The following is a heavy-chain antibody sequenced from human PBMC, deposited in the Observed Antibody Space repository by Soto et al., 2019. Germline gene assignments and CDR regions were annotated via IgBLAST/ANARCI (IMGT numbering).Heavy chain of an antibody. CDR3: AKIMGRYDILTGLDN. CDR1: GFTFSTYA. CDR2: ISGSCATT. Sequence: PGGSLRLSCAASGFTFSTYAVSWVRQAPGKGLEWVSSISGSCATTLYADSVEGRFPICRDNSRNTMYLQMSSLRAEDTAVYYCAKIMGRYDILTGLDNWGQGTLVTVSS. J-gene: IGHJ4*02. V-gene: IGHV3-23*01. D-gene: IGHD3-9*01.